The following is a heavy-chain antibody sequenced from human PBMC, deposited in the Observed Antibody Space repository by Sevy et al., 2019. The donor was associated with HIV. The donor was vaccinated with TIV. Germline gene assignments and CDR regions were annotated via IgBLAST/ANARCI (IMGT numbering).Heavy chain of an antibody. CDR2: IYYSGST. V-gene: IGHV4-59*01. J-gene: IGHJ3*02. D-gene: IGHD3-3*01. Sequence: SETLCLTCTVSGGSISSYYWSWIRHPPGKGLEWIGYIYYSGSTNYNPSLKSRVTISVDTSKNQFSLKLSSVTAADTAVYYCARLSGNYDFWSGYADAFDIWCQGTMVTVSS. CDR3: ARLSGNYDFWSGYADAFDI. CDR1: GGSISSYY.